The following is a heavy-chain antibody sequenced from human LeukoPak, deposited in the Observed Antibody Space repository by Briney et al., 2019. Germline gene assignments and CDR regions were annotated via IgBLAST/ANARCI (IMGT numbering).Heavy chain of an antibody. V-gene: IGHV4-39*07. CDR3: ARANSSGYYYVYYYYMDV. CDR2: IYYSGST. J-gene: IGHJ6*03. D-gene: IGHD3-22*01. CDR1: GGSISSSSYY. Sequence: SETLSLTCTVSGGSISSSSYYWGWIRQPPGEGLEWIGYIYYSGSTYYNPSLKSRVTISVDTSKNQFSLKLSSVTAADTAVYYCARANSSGYYYVYYYYMDVWGKGTTVTVSS.